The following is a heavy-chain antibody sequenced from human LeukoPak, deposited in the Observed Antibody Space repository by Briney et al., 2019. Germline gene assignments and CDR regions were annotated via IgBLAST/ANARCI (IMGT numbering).Heavy chain of an antibody. D-gene: IGHD6-19*01. CDR3: ARGPVSYSSGRGYYYYMDV. Sequence: ASVKVSCKASGYTFTGYYLHWVRQATGQGLEWMGWMNPNSGNTGYAQKFQGRVTITRNTSISTAYMELSSLRSEDTAVYYCARGPVSYSSGRGYYYYMDVWGKGTTVTVSS. J-gene: IGHJ6*03. V-gene: IGHV1-8*01. CDR2: MNPNSGNT. CDR1: GYTFTGYY.